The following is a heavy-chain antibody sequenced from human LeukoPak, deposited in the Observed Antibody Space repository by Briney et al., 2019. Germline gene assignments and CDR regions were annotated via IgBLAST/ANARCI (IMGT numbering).Heavy chain of an antibody. CDR1: AFSVTSNY. Sequence: GGSLRLSCATSAFSVTSNYMSWVRQAPGKGPEWVSVFYKDGSTYHADSVKGRFTISRDNAKNTVNLHMNTLRVEDTGLYYCTRDSGGDTNGYPSRWGQGTLVTVSS. V-gene: IGHV3-66*01. J-gene: IGHJ4*02. CDR2: FYKDGST. CDR3: TRDSGGDTNGYPSR. D-gene: IGHD2-8*01.